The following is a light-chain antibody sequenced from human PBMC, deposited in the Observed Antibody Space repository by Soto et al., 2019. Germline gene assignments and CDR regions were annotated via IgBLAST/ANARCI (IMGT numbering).Light chain of an antibody. CDR1: QSISNW. CDR2: KAS. V-gene: IGKV1-5*03. J-gene: IGKJ1*01. Sequence: DIQMTQSPSTLPASVGDRVTITCRASQSISNWLAWYQQKPGKAPKLLIYKASSLETGVPSRFSGSGSGTEFTLTISSLQPDDFATYYCQKYGRPWTFGQGTKVQLK. CDR3: QKYGRPWT.